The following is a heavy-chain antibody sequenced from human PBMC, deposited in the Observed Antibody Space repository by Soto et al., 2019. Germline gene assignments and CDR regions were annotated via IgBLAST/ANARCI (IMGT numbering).Heavy chain of an antibody. J-gene: IGHJ4*02. CDR1: GFTFTNYA. V-gene: IGHV3-23*01. CDR3: VKPRAGGGFDY. CDR2: ISGSGGNT. Sequence: HLLDSGGGLVQPGGSLRLSCAASGFTFTNYAISWVRQAPGKGLEWVSSISGSGGNTYYADSVRGRFTIPRDNTKTTVYRQINSLRPEGTAIYFCVKPRAGGGFDYGGQGALVTVSS. D-gene: IGHD3-10*01.